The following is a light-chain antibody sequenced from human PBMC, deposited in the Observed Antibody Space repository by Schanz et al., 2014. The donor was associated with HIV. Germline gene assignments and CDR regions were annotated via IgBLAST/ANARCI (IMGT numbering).Light chain of an antibody. V-gene: IGLV2-14*03. CDR1: SSDIGPYNC. CDR3: SSYTSSSTL. CDR2: GVD. Sequence: QSALTQPASVSGSPGQSISISCTGTSSDIGPYNCVSWYQQRPGKAPKLVISGVDYRPSGVSSRFSGSKSGSAASLTISGLQADDEADYYCSSYTSSSTLFGGGTKVTVL. J-gene: IGLJ2*01.